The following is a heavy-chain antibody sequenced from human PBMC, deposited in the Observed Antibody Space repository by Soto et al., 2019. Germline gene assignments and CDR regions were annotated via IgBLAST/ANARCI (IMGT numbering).Heavy chain of an antibody. CDR3: ARVTRGIGGDWFDP. J-gene: IGHJ5*02. CDR1: GGSISSGGYS. CDR2: IYHSGST. V-gene: IGHV4-30-2*01. Sequence: TSETLSFTCAVSGGSISSGGYSWSWIRQPPGKGLEWIGYIYHSGSTYYNPSLKSRVTISVDRSKNQFSLKLSSVTAADTAVYYCARVTRGIGGDWFDPWGQGTLVTVSS. D-gene: IGHD3-16*01.